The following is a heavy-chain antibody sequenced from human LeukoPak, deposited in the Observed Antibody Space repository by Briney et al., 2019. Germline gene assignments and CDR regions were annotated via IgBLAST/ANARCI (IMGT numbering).Heavy chain of an antibody. Sequence: GESLKISCKGSGYTFTSYWIGWVRQMPGKGLEWMGIIYPGDSDTRYSPSFQGQVTISADKSISTAYLQWSSLKASDTAMDYRARLVIAVAGTRGFDYWGQGTLVTVSS. CDR3: ARLVIAVAGTRGFDY. CDR2: IYPGDSDT. J-gene: IGHJ4*02. D-gene: IGHD6-19*01. V-gene: IGHV5-51*01. CDR1: GYTFTSYW.